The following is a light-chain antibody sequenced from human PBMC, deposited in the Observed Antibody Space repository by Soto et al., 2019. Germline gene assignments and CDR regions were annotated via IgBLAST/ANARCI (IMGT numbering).Light chain of an antibody. Sequence: EKVWSQSTCSRSLSKGERAPLSCRASKSVSSSYLAWYQQKPGQAPRLLIYGASSRATGIPDRFSGSGSGTDFTLTISRLEPEDFAVYYCQQYGSSPFMTFGQGTRLEIK. CDR3: QQYGSSPFMT. V-gene: IGKV3-20*01. CDR2: GAS. CDR1: KSVSSSY. J-gene: IGKJ5*01.